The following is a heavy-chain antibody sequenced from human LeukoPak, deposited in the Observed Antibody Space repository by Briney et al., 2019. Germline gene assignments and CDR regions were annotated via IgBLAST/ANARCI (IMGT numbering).Heavy chain of an antibody. D-gene: IGHD3-10*01. Sequence: PSETLSLTCTVSGSSISSYYWSWIRQPPGKGLEWIGYIYYSGSTNYNPSLKSRVTISVDTSKNQFSLKLNSVTAADTAVYYCARVLDYYGSGTRDFDYWGQGILVTVSS. J-gene: IGHJ4*02. CDR3: ARVLDYYGSGTRDFDY. V-gene: IGHV4-59*08. CDR1: GSSISSYY. CDR2: IYYSGST.